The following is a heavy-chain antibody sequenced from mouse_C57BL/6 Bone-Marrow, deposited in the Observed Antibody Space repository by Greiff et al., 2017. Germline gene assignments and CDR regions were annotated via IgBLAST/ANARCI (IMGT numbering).Heavy chain of an antibody. Sequence: EVQLVESGAELVKPGASVKLSCTASGFNIKDYYMHWVKQRTEQGLEWIGRIDPEDGETNYAPKFQGKATITAEPASNTAYLQRSSLTSEDTAVYYCASPLITTVVYFDYWGQGTTLTVSS. J-gene: IGHJ2*01. V-gene: IGHV14-2*01. D-gene: IGHD1-1*01. CDR1: GFNIKDYY. CDR3: ASPLITTVVYFDY. CDR2: IDPEDGET.